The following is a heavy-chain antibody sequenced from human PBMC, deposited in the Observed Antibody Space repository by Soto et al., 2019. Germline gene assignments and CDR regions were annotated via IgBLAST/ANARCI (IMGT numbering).Heavy chain of an antibody. Sequence: GGSLRLSCAASGFTFSSYAMSWVRQAPGKGLEWVSAISGSGGSIYYADSVKGRFTISRDNSKNTLYLQMNSLRAEDTAVYYCAKDRCSGGSCYSWDYWGQGTLVTVSS. J-gene: IGHJ4*02. CDR3: AKDRCSGGSCYSWDY. CDR1: GFTFSSYA. D-gene: IGHD2-15*01. CDR2: ISGSGGSI. V-gene: IGHV3-23*01.